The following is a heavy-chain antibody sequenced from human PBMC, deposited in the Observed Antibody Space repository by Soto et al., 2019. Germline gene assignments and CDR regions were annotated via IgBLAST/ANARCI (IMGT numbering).Heavy chain of an antibody. J-gene: IGHJ6*02. CDR1: GDSISGTYW. CDR3: ARVMPAYGMDV. D-gene: IGHD2-2*01. V-gene: IGHV4-4*02. CDR2: ISHSGST. Sequence: QVQLQESGPGLVKPSGTLSLTCTVSGDSISGTYWWSWVRQPPGKGLEWIGEISHSGSTTYNPSLTSQVIMSVAKSKNQFALKVISVTAADTAVYYCARVMPAYGMDVWGQGTTVTVS.